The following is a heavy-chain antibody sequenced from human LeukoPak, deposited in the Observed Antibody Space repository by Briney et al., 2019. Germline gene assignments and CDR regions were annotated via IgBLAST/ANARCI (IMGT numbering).Heavy chain of an antibody. J-gene: IGHJ4*02. Sequence: GGSLRLSCAASGFTFSSHWMSWVRQAPGAGLEWVSTISGSGDNTYYADSVKGRFTISRDNSKNMVYLQMNRLRAEDTAVYYCAELGYCSSSDTCYGFYHWGQGTLVTVST. CDR1: GFTFSSHW. CDR2: ISGSGDNT. D-gene: IGHD2-2*01. CDR3: AELGYCSSSDTCYGFYH. V-gene: IGHV3-23*01.